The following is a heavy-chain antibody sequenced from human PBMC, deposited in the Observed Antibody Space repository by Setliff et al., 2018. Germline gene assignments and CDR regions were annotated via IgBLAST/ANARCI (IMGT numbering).Heavy chain of an antibody. Sequence: SETLSLTCTVSGGSISSSYYWSWIRQPAGKGLEWIGRVYTSGGTNYNPSLKSRVTISLDTSKNQLSLKLTSVTAADTAVYYCARDQWVRSPPLYFSYGMDVWGLGTTVTVS. J-gene: IGHJ6*02. D-gene: IGHD5-12*01. V-gene: IGHV4-4*07. CDR2: VYTSGGT. CDR3: ARDQWVRSPPLYFSYGMDV. CDR1: GGSISSSYY.